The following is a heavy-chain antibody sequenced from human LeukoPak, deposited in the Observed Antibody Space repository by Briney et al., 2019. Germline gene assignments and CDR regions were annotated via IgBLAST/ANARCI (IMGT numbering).Heavy chain of an antibody. V-gene: IGHV1-2*02. CDR2: INPNSGAT. Sequence: GASVKVSCKASGFTVTGYYMHWVRQAPGQGLEWMGWINPNSGATNYAQKFQGRVTMTRDTSNSTVYMELSRLRSDDTAVYFCTRGGPEGSGYSYGSHDYWGQGTLVTVSS. CDR3: TRGGPEGSGYSYGSHDY. J-gene: IGHJ4*02. D-gene: IGHD5-18*01. CDR1: GFTVTGYY.